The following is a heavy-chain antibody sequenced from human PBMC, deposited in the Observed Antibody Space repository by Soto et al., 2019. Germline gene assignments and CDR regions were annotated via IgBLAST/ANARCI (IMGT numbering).Heavy chain of an antibody. D-gene: IGHD4-4*01. V-gene: IGHV3-23*01. CDR2: VAANVSNR. J-gene: IGHJ6*02. CDR1: GITFTTYA. CDR3: AGEYIRSNYLNGKFYSFGMDV. Sequence: GGSLRLSCAASGITFTTYAMSWVRQAPGKGLEWVSTVAANVSNRHYADFVKGRFTISRDNSKNTLSLQMNSLRAEDTAVYYCAGEYIRSNYLNGKFYSFGMDVWGQGTAVTVSS.